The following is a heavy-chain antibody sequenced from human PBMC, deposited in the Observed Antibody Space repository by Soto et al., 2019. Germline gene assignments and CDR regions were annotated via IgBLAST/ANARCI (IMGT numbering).Heavy chain of an antibody. V-gene: IGHV4-39*01. J-gene: IGHJ4*02. Sequence: SETLSLTCVVSGESISRSSYYWFWIRHPPGKGLEWIGSIYYSGRTYYNPSFKSRVTISIDTSKNQFSLKLSSVTATDTAVYYCARQRTTVVTQAYFDHWGQGALVTVSS. CDR3: ARQRTTVVTQAYFDH. CDR1: GESISRSSYY. D-gene: IGHD2-21*02. CDR2: IYYSGRT.